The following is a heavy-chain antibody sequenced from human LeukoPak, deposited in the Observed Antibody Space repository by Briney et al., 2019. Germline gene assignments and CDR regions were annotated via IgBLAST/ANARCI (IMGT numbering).Heavy chain of an antibody. CDR1: GGSISSYY. CDR3: ARGYSGYSRTLGFDY. Sequence: SETLSLTCTVSGGSISSYYWSWVRQPPGKGLEWIGFVYYTGSTNYSPSLKSRVTISVDTSKNQFSLKLSSVTAADTAVYYCARGYSGYSRTLGFDYWGQGTLVTVSS. V-gene: IGHV4-59*12. J-gene: IGHJ4*02. CDR2: VYYTGST. D-gene: IGHD6-13*01.